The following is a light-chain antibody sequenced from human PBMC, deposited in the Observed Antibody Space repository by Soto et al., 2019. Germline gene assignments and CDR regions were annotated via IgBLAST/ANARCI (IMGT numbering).Light chain of an antibody. V-gene: IGKV1-5*03. CDR1: QTISSW. Sequence: DIQMTQSPSTLSGSVGDTVTITCRASQTISSWLAWYQQKPGKAPKLLIYKASSLESEVPSRFSGRGSGTDFTLTISSLQPDDFATYYCQQHYNYPTFGQGTKVDIK. CDR2: KAS. J-gene: IGKJ1*01. CDR3: QQHYNYPT.